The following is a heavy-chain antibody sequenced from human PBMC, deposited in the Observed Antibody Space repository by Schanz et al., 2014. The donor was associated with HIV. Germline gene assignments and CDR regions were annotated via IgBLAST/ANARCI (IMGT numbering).Heavy chain of an antibody. D-gene: IGHD6-19*01. J-gene: IGHJ4*02. Sequence: QVQLVQSGAEVKKPGSSVKVSCKASGGTFSSYAISWVRQAPGQGLEWMGGIIPIFGTAIYAQKFQGRITVTADESTSTAYLELSSLRSDDSAVYFCARGAAVAYDYWGQGTLVTVSS. CDR1: GGTFSSYA. CDR3: ARGAAVAYDY. V-gene: IGHV1-69*01. CDR2: IIPIFGTA.